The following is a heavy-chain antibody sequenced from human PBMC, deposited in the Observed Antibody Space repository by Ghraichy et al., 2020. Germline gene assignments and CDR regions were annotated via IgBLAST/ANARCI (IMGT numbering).Heavy chain of an antibody. CDR2: ILIDGSET. Sequence: LSLTCAASGFTFRSYWMNWVRQAPGRGLEWVASILIDGSETYYVDSVKGRCTISRDNAKNSLYLQIYSLGAEDTAVYYCVRGTPSPGLDYWGQGTLVTVSS. D-gene: IGHD2-8*02. V-gene: IGHV3-7*01. J-gene: IGHJ4*02. CDR3: VRGTPSPGLDY. CDR1: GFTFRSYW.